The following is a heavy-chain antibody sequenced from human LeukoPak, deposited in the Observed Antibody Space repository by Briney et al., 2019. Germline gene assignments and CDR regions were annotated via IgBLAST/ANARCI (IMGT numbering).Heavy chain of an antibody. V-gene: IGHV3-11*05. J-gene: IGHJ4*02. CDR3: ARDLYSGYGSFDY. Sequence: GGSLRLSCAASEFSVGTNYMTWVRQAPGKGLEWLSHIDSSSSYIYYADSVKGRFTISRDNAKNSLYLHMNSLRAEDTAVYCCARDLYSGYGSFDYWGQGALVTVSS. D-gene: IGHD5-12*01. CDR1: EFSVGTNY. CDR2: IDSSSSYI.